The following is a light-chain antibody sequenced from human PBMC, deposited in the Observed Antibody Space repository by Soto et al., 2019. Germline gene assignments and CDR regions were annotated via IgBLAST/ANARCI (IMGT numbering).Light chain of an antibody. Sequence: EIVLTQSPGTLSLSPGERATLSCRASQSLTSSYLAWYQQKPGQAPRLLIYGATSRATGIPDRFTGSGSGTDFTLTISRLEPEDFAVYYGQQYDGSPRTFGQGTKVEIK. CDR1: QSLTSSY. J-gene: IGKJ1*01. CDR2: GAT. CDR3: QQYDGSPRT. V-gene: IGKV3-20*01.